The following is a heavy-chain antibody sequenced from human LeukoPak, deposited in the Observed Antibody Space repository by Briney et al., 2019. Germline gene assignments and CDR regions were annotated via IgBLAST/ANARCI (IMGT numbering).Heavy chain of an antibody. V-gene: IGHV4-59*01. J-gene: IGHJ4*02. Sequence: SETLSLPCTVSVGPISSYHWRWIPQPPGKGVEWIANFYHTGSNNYHPSLSSRVTISIDTAKNQYSLTLTSVTAADTAAYYCARRGRNSSGWQDYLWGQGTLVTVSS. CDR2: FYHTGSN. CDR3: ARRGRNSSGWQDYL. CDR1: VGPISSYH. D-gene: IGHD6-25*01.